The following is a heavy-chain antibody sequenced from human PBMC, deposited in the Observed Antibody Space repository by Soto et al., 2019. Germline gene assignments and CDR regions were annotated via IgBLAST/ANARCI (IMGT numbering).Heavy chain of an antibody. D-gene: IGHD3-3*01. V-gene: IGHV4-4*02. CDR1: GGSISSSNW. CDR2: IYHSGST. Sequence: PSETLSLTCAVSGGSISSSNWWSWVRQPPGKGLEWIGEIYHSGSTNYNPSLKSRVTISVDKSKNQFSLKLSSVTAADTAVYYCAGDTNQFWSGYPGPYGMDVWGQGTTVTVSS. J-gene: IGHJ6*02. CDR3: AGDTNQFWSGYPGPYGMDV.